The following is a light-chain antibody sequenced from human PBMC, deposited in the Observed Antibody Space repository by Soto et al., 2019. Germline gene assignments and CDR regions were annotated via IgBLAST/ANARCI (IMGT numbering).Light chain of an antibody. J-gene: IGKJ1*01. Sequence: LLTQSPCTMSSSAAQRATLSCRASQSVSGSDLAWYQQNPGQAPRLLIYGASSRATGIPDRFSGSGSGTDFTLTISRLEPEDFAVYDCQQYRMFGQGTKVDIK. CDR3: QQYRM. V-gene: IGKV3-20*01. CDR2: GAS. CDR1: QSVSGSD.